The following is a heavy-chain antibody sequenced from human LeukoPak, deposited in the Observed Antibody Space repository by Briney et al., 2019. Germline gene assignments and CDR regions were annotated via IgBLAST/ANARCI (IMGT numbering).Heavy chain of an antibody. CDR2: IYYSGST. J-gene: IGHJ5*02. D-gene: IGHD4-23*01. CDR3: ARPKLLKNWFDP. V-gene: IGHV4-39*01. Sequence: SETLSLTCPVSGGSISSSSYYWGWIRQPPGKGLEWIGSIYYSGSTYYNPSLKSRVTISVDTSKNQFSLKVSPVTAADTAVYYCARPKLLKNWFDPWGQGTLVTVSS. CDR1: GGSISSSSYY.